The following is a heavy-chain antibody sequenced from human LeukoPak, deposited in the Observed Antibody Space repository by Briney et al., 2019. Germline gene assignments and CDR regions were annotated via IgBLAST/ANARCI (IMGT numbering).Heavy chain of an antibody. D-gene: IGHD3-10*01. J-gene: IGHJ6*03. V-gene: IGHV3-21*03. Sequence: GGSLRLSCAASGFTFSSYSMNWVRQAPGKGLEWVSSISSSSSYIYYADSVKGRFTISRDNAKNSLYLQMNSLKTEDTAVYYCTRELTYYYGSGSYNYYYYYYMDVWGKGTTVTISS. CDR1: GFTFSSYS. CDR3: TRELTYYYGSGSYNYYYYYYMDV. CDR2: ISSSSSYI.